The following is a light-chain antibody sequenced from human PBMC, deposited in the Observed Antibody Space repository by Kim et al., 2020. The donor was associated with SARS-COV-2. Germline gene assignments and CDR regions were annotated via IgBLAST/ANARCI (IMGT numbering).Light chain of an antibody. J-gene: IGKJ3*01. CDR3: QQYNSYSVT. CDR1: QSISSW. V-gene: IGKV1-5*03. CDR2: KAS. Sequence: ASVGDRVTITCRASQSISSWLAWYQQKPGKAPKLLIYKASSLESAVPSWFSGSGSGTEFTLTISSLQPDDFATYYCQQYNSYSVTFGPATNVDIK.